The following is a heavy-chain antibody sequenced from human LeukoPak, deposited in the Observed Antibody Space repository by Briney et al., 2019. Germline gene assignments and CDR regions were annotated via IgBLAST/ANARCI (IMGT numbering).Heavy chain of an antibody. CDR2: IYYSGST. CDR1: GGSISSYY. J-gene: IGHJ4*02. CDR3: ARVSQSSAADLFDY. V-gene: IGHV4-59*01. Sequence: SETLSLTCTVSGGSISSYYWSWIRQPPGKGLEWIGYIYYSGSTNYNPSLKSRVTISVDTSKNQFSLKLSSVTAADTAVYYCARVSQSSAADLFDYWGQGTLVTVSS. D-gene: IGHD2-15*01.